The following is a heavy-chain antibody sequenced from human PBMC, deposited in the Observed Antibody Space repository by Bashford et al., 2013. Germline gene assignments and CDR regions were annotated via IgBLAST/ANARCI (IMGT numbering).Heavy chain of an antibody. CDR3: ASGDARSEWSTYYYYGMDV. CDR2: IIPIFGTA. V-gene: IGHV1-69*13. CDR1: GGTFSSYA. Sequence: SVKVSCKASGGTFSSYAISWVRQAPGQGLEWMGGIIPIFGTANYAQKFQGRVTITADESTSTAYMELSSLRSEDTAVYYCASGDARSEWSTYYYYGMDVWGQGTTVTVSS. J-gene: IGHJ6*02. D-gene: IGHD3-3*01.